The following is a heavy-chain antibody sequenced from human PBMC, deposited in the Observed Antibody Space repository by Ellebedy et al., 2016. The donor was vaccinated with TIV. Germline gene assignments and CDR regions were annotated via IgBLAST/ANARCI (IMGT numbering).Heavy chain of an antibody. CDR2: IKSDTDHGTT. Sequence: GESLKISCAASGFTFSHAWMNWVRQAPGKGLEWVGRIKSDTDHGTTDYAAPVKGRFTISRDDSKNTLYLQMNSLKTEDTAVYYCTTQILKGYYWGQGTLVTVSS. CDR1: GFTFSHAW. V-gene: IGHV3-15*01. J-gene: IGHJ4*02. CDR3: TTQILKGYY.